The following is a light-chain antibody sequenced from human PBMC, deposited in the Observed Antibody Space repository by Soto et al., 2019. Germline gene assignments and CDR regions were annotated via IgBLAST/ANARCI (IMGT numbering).Light chain of an antibody. J-gene: IGKJ3*01. Sequence: DIQLTQSPFFLSASVGDRVTITCRASQGIRSYLAWYQQRPGKAPELLIYGASTLRTGVASRFSGSGSGTEFTLTISSLQPEDFATYFCQQLNIFPPLFTFGPGTRWISN. CDR1: QGIRSY. V-gene: IGKV1-9*01. CDR2: GAS. CDR3: QQLNIFPPLFT.